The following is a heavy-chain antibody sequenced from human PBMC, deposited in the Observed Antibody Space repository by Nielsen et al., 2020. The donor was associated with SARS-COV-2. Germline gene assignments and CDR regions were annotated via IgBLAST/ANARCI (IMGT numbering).Heavy chain of an antibody. D-gene: IGHD6-25*01. V-gene: IGHV4-61*01. CDR1: GGSVSSGSYY. Sequence: SETPSLTCTVSGGSVSSGSYYWSWIRQSPGKGLEWIGYIYYSGSTNYNPSLKSRVTISVDTSKNQFSLKLSSVTAADTAVYYCARLSSSGWFDPWGQGTLVTVSS. CDR2: IYYSGST. CDR3: ARLSSSGWFDP. J-gene: IGHJ5*02.